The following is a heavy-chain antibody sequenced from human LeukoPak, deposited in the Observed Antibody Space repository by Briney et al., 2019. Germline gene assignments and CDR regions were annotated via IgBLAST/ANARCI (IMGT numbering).Heavy chain of an antibody. J-gene: IGHJ4*02. Sequence: GGSLRLSCAASGFTFSSYAMSWVRQAPGKGLEWVSAISGSGGSTYYADSVKGRFTISRDNSKNTLYLQMNSLRAEDTAVYFCARERKSSTSMDYWGQGTLVTVSS. D-gene: IGHD2-2*01. CDR2: ISGSGGST. CDR3: ARERKSSTSMDY. CDR1: GFTFSSYA. V-gene: IGHV3-23*01.